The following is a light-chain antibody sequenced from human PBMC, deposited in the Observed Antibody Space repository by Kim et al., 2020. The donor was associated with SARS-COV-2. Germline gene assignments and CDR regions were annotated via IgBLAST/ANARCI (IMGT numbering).Light chain of an antibody. Sequence: QRVVNACTGSTSNIGAGSDVHWYQQLPGTAPKLLICANSDRPSGVPDRFSGSKSDTSASLAITGLQVEDEADYYCQSYDSNLSGWVFGGGTQLTVL. CDR3: QSYDSNLSGWV. J-gene: IGLJ3*02. V-gene: IGLV1-40*01. CDR1: TSNIGAGSD. CDR2: ANS.